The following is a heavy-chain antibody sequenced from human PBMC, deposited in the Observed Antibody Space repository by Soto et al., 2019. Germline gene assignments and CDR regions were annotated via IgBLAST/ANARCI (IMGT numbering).Heavy chain of an antibody. CDR1: GYTFTSYD. CDR2: MNPSGGST. J-gene: IGHJ6*02. CDR3: ARDRYSSSSMDV. Sequence: ASVKVSCKASGYTFTSYDINWVRQATGQGLEWMGWMNPSGGSTSYAQKFQGRVTMTRDTSTSTVYMELSSLRSEDTAVYYCARDRYSSSSMDVWGQGTTVTVSS. V-gene: IGHV1-8*01. D-gene: IGHD6-6*01.